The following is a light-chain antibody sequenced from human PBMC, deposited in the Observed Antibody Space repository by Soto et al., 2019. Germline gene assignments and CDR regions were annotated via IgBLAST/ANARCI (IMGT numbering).Light chain of an antibody. CDR2: EVT. Sequence: QSVLTQPASVSGSPGQSITISCTGTSSDVCGYNYVSWYQQHPGKAPKLMIYEVTNRPSGVSNRFSGSKSGNTASLTISGLQAEDEADYYCSSYTSRSTLVFGTGTKVTVL. CDR3: SSYTSRSTLV. CDR1: SSDVCGYNY. J-gene: IGLJ1*01. V-gene: IGLV2-14*01.